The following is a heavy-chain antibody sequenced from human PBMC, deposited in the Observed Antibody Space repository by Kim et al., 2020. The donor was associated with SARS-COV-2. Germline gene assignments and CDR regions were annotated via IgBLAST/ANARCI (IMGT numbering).Heavy chain of an antibody. CDR2: ISSNGGST. CDR1: GFTFSSYA. Sequence: GGSLRLSCAASGFTFSSYAMHWVRQAPGKGLEYVSAISSNGGSTYYANSVKGRFTISRDNSKNTLYLQMSSLRAEDMAVYYCARSWDYWCQGTLVTVSS. CDR3: ARSWDY. V-gene: IGHV3-64*01. J-gene: IGHJ4*02.